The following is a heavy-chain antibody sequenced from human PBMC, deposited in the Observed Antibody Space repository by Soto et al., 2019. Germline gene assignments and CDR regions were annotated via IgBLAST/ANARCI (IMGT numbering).Heavy chain of an antibody. D-gene: IGHD3-22*01. J-gene: IGHJ4*02. V-gene: IGHV1-18*01. CDR1: GYTFTTYG. CDR2: ISVYNGNT. Sequence: ASVKVSCKASGYTFTTYGITWVRQAPGQGLEWMGWISVYNGNTNYAQKVQGRVTMTTDTSTSTAYMELRSLRSDDTAVYYCARSLSGYITHFDYWGQGTLVTVSS. CDR3: ARSLSGYITHFDY.